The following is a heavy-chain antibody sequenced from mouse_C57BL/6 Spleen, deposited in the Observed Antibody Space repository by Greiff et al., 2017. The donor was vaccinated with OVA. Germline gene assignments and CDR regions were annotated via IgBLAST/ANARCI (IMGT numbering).Heavy chain of an antibody. CDR2: IYPGSGNT. D-gene: IGHD3-1*01. CDR3: ARSGLEGFFAY. V-gene: IGHV1-76*01. Sequence: VMLVESGAELVRPGASVKLSCKASGYTFTDYYINWVKQRPGQGLEWIARIYPGSGNTYYNEKFKGKATLTAEKSSSTAYMQLSSLTSEDSAVYFCARSGLEGFFAYWGQGTLVTVSA. CDR1: GYTFTDYY. J-gene: IGHJ3*01.